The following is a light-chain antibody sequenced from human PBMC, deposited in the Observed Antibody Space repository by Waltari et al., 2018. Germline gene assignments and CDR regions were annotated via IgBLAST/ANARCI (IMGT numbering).Light chain of an antibody. V-gene: IGKV3-11*01. CDR3: QQYNTYTYT. CDR1: QSLTNY. Sequence: EIVLTQSPATLSLSPGERATLSCRASQSLTNYLAWYQQKRGQAPRLLISDASNRATGIPARFSGSGSGTDFTLTISGLEPEDFAVYYCQQYNTYTYTFGQGTKLEIK. CDR2: DAS. J-gene: IGKJ2*01.